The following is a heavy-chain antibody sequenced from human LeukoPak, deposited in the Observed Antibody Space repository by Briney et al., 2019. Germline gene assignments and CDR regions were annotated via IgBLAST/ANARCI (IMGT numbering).Heavy chain of an antibody. CDR1: GDSISSGSYD. Sequence: SETLSLTCTVSGDSISSGSYDWSWLRQPAGKGLEWIGRIHTSASTNYNPSLRSRFTKSLDTSKNQFSLKVTSVTAADTAVYYCARGPASTELWLDYFDYWGQGTLVTVSS. CDR3: ARGPASTELWLDYFDY. CDR2: IHTSAST. J-gene: IGHJ4*02. V-gene: IGHV4-61*02. D-gene: IGHD3-10*01.